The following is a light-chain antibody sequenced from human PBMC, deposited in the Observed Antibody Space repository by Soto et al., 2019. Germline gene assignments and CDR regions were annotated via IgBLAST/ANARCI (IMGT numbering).Light chain of an antibody. CDR3: SSYTSSSSISV. V-gene: IGLV2-14*01. CDR2: EVS. CDR1: SSDVGGYNY. J-gene: IGLJ1*01. Sequence: QSVLTQPASVSGSPGQSITISCTGTSSDVGGYNYVSWYQQHPGKAPKLMIYEVSNRPSGVSNRFSGSKSGNTASLTISGLQAEDEADYYCSSYTSSSSISVFGTGTKVTV.